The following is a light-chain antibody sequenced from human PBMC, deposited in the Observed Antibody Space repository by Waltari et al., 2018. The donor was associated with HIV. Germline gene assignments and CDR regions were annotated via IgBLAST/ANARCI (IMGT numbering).Light chain of an antibody. J-gene: IGKJ5*01. Sequence: DIQMTQFPSSESASVGDRVTMTCRATQGIANWVAWYQQKPGKAPKLLIHGAYILQEGVPSRFSGSGSGTFFSLTINSLQPEDFATYYCQQTNSFPITFGQGTRLDSK. CDR1: QGIANW. CDR3: QQTNSFPIT. CDR2: GAY. V-gene: IGKV1D-12*01.